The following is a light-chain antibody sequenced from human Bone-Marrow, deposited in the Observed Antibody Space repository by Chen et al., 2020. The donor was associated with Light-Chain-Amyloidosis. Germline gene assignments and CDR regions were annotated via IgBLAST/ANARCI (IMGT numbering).Light chain of an antibody. CDR1: QSLVDRGDGNTY. V-gene: IGKV2-40*01. CDR3: MQRIKFPLT. Sequence: IVLTQSPLSLPVTPCEPASISCRSSQSLVDRGDGNTYLDGYVQKPGQSPDILIYTLSYRASGVPDRFSGSGSGTHFTLNISRVEAEDVGVYYCMQRIKFPLTFGGGTKVEIK. CDR2: TLS. J-gene: IGKJ4*01.